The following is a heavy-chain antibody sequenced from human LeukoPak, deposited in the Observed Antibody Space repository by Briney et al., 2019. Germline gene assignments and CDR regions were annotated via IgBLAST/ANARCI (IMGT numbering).Heavy chain of an antibody. V-gene: IGHV4-4*07. Sequence: SETLSLTCTVSGGSISDYYWSWIRQPAGKGLEWIGHIYTGGNTNYNPSLESRVTMSVDTSKNQFSLKLRSVTAADTAVYYCARDSVYWGQGTLVTVSS. J-gene: IGHJ4*02. D-gene: IGHD5/OR15-5a*01. CDR3: ARDSVY. CDR2: IYTGGNT. CDR1: GGSISDYY.